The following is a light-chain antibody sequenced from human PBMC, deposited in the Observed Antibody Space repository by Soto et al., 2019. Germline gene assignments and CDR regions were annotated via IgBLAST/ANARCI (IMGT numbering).Light chain of an antibody. CDR3: QQYGSSPLT. J-gene: IGKJ4*01. CDR1: QSVSSSY. Sequence: IGMKKSPATLSVYQGERATLSCRASQSVSSSYLVWYQQKPGQAPRLLMYGATSRATGIPDRFSGSGSRTDFTLTISRLEPEDFAVYYCQQYGSSPLTFGGRTKVDI. CDR2: GAT. V-gene: IGKV3-20*01.